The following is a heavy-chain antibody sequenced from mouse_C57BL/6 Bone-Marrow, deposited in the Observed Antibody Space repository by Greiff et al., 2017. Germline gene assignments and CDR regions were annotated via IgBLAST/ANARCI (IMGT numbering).Heavy chain of an antibody. V-gene: IGHV1-69*01. CDR3: ARTAYYSNYGAMDY. CDR1: GYTFTSYW. CDR2: IDPSDSYT. Sequence: QVQLQQPGAELVMPGASVKLSCKASGYTFTSYWMHWVKQRPGQGLAWIGEIDPSDSYTNYNQKFKGKSTLTVDKSSSTAYMQRSSLTSEDSAVYYCARTAYYSNYGAMDYWGQGTSVTVSS. J-gene: IGHJ4*01. D-gene: IGHD2-5*01.